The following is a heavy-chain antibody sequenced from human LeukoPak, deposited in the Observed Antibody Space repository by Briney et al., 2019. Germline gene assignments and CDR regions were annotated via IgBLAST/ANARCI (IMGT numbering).Heavy chain of an antibody. Sequence: GGSLRLSCAASGFTFSSYAMSWVRQAPGKGLEWVSAISGSGGSTYYADSVKGRFTISRDNSKNTLYLQMNSLRAEDTAVYYCARGGRDYDSSGYYYVNYWGQGTLVTVSS. V-gene: IGHV3-23*01. CDR3: ARGGRDYDSSGYYYVNY. CDR1: GFTFSSYA. CDR2: ISGSGGST. D-gene: IGHD3-22*01. J-gene: IGHJ4*02.